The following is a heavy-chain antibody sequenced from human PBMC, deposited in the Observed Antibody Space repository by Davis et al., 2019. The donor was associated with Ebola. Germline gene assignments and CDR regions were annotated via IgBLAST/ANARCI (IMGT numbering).Heavy chain of an antibody. CDR2: IFRTGAT. V-gene: IGHV4-39*01. D-gene: IGHD6-6*01. J-gene: IGHJ4*02. CDR1: GGSIRSSSHY. Sequence: SETLSLTCTVSGGSIRSSSHYWGWIRQPPGKGLEWMGSIFRTGATSYNPSLKSRVTISLDTSKNHFSLKLSSVTAADTAVYYCARQGSSSWGDYWGQGTLVTVSS. CDR3: ARQGSSSWGDY.